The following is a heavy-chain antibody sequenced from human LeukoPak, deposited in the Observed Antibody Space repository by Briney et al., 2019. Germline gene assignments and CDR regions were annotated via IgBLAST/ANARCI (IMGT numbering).Heavy chain of an antibody. D-gene: IGHD2-15*01. CDR3: ALPGGDESFSCFDY. V-gene: IGHV1-18*01. CDR1: GYTFTSYG. Sequence: ASVKVSCKASGYTFTSYGISWVRQAPGQGLEWMGWISAYNGNTNYAQKLQGRVTMTTDTSTSTAYMELRSLRSDDTAVYYCALPGGDESFSCFDYWGQGTLVTVSS. CDR2: ISAYNGNT. J-gene: IGHJ4*02.